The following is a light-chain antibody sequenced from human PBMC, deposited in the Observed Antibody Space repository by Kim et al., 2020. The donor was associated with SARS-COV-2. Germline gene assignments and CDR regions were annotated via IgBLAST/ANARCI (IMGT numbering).Light chain of an antibody. CDR3: QQSFSAPWT. CDR2: AAS. V-gene: IGKV1-39*01. CDR1: QTISNS. Sequence: DIQMTQSPSSLSASVGDRVTITCRASQTISNSLSWYQQKPGKAPQLLIYAASSLQGGVTSRFSGSGSGTDFTLTISSLQPEDFAIYYCQQSFSAPWTFGQGTKVDIK. J-gene: IGKJ1*01.